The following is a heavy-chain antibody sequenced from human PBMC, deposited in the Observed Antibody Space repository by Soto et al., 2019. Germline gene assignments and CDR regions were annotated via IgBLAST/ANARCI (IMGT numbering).Heavy chain of an antibody. CDR3: ARDHGSGDPYYFDY. CDR2: IWYDGSNK. Sequence: GGSLRLSCAASGFTFSSYGMHWVRQAPGKGLEWVAVIWYDGSNKYYADSVKGRFTISRDNSKNTLYLQMNSLRAEDTAVYYCARDHGSGDPYYFDYWGQGTLVTVSS. CDR1: GFTFSSYG. J-gene: IGHJ4*02. V-gene: IGHV3-33*01. D-gene: IGHD3-10*01.